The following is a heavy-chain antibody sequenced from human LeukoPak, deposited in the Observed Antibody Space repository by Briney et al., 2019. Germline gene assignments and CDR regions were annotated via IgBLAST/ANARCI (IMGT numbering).Heavy chain of an antibody. V-gene: IGHV3-23*01. CDR2: ISGSGGST. Sequence: GGSLRLSCAASGFTFSSYAMSWVRQAPGKGLEWVSAISGSGGSTYYADSVKGRFTISRDNSKNTLYLQMNSLRAEDTAVYYCANRYYYGSESYNWFDPWGQGTLVTVSS. J-gene: IGHJ5*02. CDR3: ANRYYYGSESYNWFDP. CDR1: GFTFSSYA. D-gene: IGHD3-10*01.